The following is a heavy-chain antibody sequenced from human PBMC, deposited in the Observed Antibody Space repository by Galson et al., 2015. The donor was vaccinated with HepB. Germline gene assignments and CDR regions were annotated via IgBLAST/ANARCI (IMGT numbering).Heavy chain of an antibody. CDR3: ARKMQQWLGHTYNWFDP. Sequence: LSLTCAVYGGSFSGYYWSWIRQPPGKGLEWIGEINHSGSTNYNPSLKSRVTISVDTSKNQFSLKLSSVTAADTAVYYCARKMQQWLGHTYNWFDPWGQGTLVTVSS. CDR1: GGSFSGYY. D-gene: IGHD6-19*01. CDR2: INHSGST. V-gene: IGHV4-34*01. J-gene: IGHJ5*02.